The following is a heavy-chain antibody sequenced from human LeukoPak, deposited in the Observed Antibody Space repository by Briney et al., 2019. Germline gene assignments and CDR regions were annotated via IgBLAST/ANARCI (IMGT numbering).Heavy chain of an antibody. CDR2: IYSGGST. V-gene: IGHV3-66*01. D-gene: IGHD3-9*01. Sequence: GGSLRLSCAASGFTFSDYFMSWIRQAPGKGLEWVSVIYSGGSTYYADSVKGRFTISRDNSKNTLYLQMNSLRAEDTAVYYCARDRYDILTGYYNPGYFQHWGQGTLVTVSS. CDR1: GFTFSDYF. J-gene: IGHJ1*01. CDR3: ARDRYDILTGYYNPGYFQH.